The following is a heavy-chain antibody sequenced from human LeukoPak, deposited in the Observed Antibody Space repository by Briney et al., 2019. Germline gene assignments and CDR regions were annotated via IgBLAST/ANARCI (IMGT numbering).Heavy chain of an antibody. V-gene: IGHV1-2*02. CDR1: GYTFTGYY. CDR3: ARGDYGDYLDAFDI. J-gene: IGHJ3*02. CDR2: INPNSGGT. D-gene: IGHD4-17*01. Sequence: ASVTVSCKASGYTFTGYYMHWVRQAPGQGLEWMGWINPNSGGTNYAQKFQGRVAMTRDTSISTAYMELSRLRSDDTAVYYCARGDYGDYLDAFDIWGQGTMVTVSS.